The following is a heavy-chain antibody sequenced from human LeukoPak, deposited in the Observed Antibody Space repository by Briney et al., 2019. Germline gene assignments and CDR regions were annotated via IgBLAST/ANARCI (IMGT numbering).Heavy chain of an antibody. CDR2: IYYSGST. Sequence: PSETLSLTCTVSGGSISSYYWSWIRQPPGKGLEWIGYIYYSGSTNYNPSLKSRVTISVDTSKNQFSLKLSSVTAADTAVYYCARGIHHGSGYYYADFDYWGQGTLVTVSS. V-gene: IGHV4-59*01. CDR1: GGSISSYY. D-gene: IGHD3-22*01. CDR3: ARGIHHGSGYYYADFDY. J-gene: IGHJ4*02.